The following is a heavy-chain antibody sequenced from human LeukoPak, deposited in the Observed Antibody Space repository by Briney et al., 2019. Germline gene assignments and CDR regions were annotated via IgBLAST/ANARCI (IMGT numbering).Heavy chain of an antibody. CDR1: RGTFSSYA. V-gene: IGHV1-69*04. D-gene: IGHD5-24*01. CDR2: IIPIFGIA. J-gene: IGHJ4*02. CDR3: AGMATPFLDY. Sequence: SVKVSCKASRGTFSSYAVSWVGQAHGQGLEWMGRIIPIFGIANYAQKFQGRVTITADKSTSTAYMELSSLRSEDTAVYYCAGMATPFLDYWGQGTLLTVSS.